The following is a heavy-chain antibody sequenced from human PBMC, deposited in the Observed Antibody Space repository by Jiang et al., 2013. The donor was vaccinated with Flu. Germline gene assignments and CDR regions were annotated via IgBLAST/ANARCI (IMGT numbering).Heavy chain of an antibody. D-gene: IGHD2-2*01. V-gene: IGHV5-51*01. J-gene: IGHJ3*02. CDR3: ARMVCSSTSCYSDAFDI. CDR1: GYSFTSYW. Sequence: GAEVKKPGESLKISCKGSGYSFTSYWIGWVRQMPGKGLEWMGIIYPGDSDTRYSPSFQGQVTISADKSISTAYLQWSSLKASDTAMYYCARMVCSSTSCYSDAFDIWGQGTMVTVSS. CDR2: IYPGDSDT.